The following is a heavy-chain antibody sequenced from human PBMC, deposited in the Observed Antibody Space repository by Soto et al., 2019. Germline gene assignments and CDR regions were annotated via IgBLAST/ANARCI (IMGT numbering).Heavy chain of an antibody. V-gene: IGHV4-59*08. CDR3: ARHRDRDYFDY. Sequence: SETLSLTCTVSGGSISSYYWSWIRQPPGKGLEWIGYIYYSGSTKYNPTLKSRVTISVDTSKKQFSLKLSSVTAADTAVYYCARHRDRDYFDYWGQRTLVTVSS. J-gene: IGHJ4*02. D-gene: IGHD3-10*01. CDR1: GGSISSYY. CDR2: IYYSGST.